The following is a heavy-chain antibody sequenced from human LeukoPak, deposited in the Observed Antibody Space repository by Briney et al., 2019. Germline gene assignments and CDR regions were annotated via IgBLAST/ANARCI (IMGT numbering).Heavy chain of an antibody. J-gene: IGHJ4*02. CDR1: GFTFSSYS. CDR2: IWYDGSNK. CDR3: ARSGESSSYLPYDY. V-gene: IGHV3-33*08. Sequence: PGGSLRLSCAASGFTFSSYSMNWVRQAPGKGLEWVAVIWYDGSNKYYADSVKGRFTISRDNSKNTLYLQMNSLRAEDTAVYYCARSGESSSYLPYDYWGQGTLVTVSS. D-gene: IGHD3-22*01.